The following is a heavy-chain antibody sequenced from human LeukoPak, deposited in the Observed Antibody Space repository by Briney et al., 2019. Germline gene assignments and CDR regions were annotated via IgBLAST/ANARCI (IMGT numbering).Heavy chain of an antibody. V-gene: IGHV3-21*01. CDR2: ISSSSSFI. Sequence: GGSLRLSCGASGFIFSTYSMNSVRQAPGKGLEWVSSISSSSSFIKYADSVKGRVTISRDNAKNSVYLQVNSLRAEDTAVYYCAGGSDLSQYDTDVCGTGTTVTVSS. J-gene: IGHJ6*03. CDR3: AGGSDLSQYDTDV. CDR1: GFIFSTYS. D-gene: IGHD3-10*01.